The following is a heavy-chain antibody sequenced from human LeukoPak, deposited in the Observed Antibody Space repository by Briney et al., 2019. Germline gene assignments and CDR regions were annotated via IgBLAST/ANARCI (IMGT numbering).Heavy chain of an antibody. V-gene: IGHV3-23*01. CDR2: ISGSGGST. D-gene: IGHD3-10*01. J-gene: IGHJ5*02. CDR1: GFTFSSYA. Sequence: GGSLRLSCAASGFTFSSYAMSWVRQSPGKGLEWVSAISGSGGSTYYADSVKGRFTISRDNSKNTLYLQMNSLRAEDTAVYYCAKGGQWFGEIFPFTNWFDPWGQGTLVTVSS. CDR3: AKGGQWFGEIFPFTNWFDP.